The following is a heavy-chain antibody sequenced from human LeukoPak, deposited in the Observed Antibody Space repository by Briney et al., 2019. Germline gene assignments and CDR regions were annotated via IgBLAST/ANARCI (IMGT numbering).Heavy chain of an antibody. Sequence: GGSLRLSCAASGFTFSSYGMHWVRQAPGKGLEWVAFIRYGESNKYYADSVKGRFTISRDNSENTLYLQMNSLRAEDTAVYYCAKVRYCSSTSCYIPFDYWGQGTLVTVSS. V-gene: IGHV3-30*02. CDR3: AKVRYCSSTSCYIPFDY. CDR2: IRYGESNK. J-gene: IGHJ4*02. CDR1: GFTFSSYG. D-gene: IGHD2-2*02.